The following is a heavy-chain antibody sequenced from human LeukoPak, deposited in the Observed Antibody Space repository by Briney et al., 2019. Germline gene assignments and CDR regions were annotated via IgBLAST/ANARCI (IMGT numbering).Heavy chain of an antibody. D-gene: IGHD4-17*01. CDR2: ISSSSSYI. V-gene: IGHV3-21*01. CDR3: ARALLTTVTTGAFDI. CDR1: GFTFSSYS. J-gene: IGHJ3*02. Sequence: GGSLRLSCAASGFTFSSYSMNWVRQAPGKGLGWVSSISSSSSYIYYADSVKGRFTISRDNAKNSLYLQMNSLRAEDTAVYYCARALLTTVTTGAFDIWGQGTMVTVSS.